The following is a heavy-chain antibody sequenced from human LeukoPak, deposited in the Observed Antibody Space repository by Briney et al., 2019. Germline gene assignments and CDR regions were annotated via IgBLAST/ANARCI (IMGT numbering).Heavy chain of an antibody. J-gene: IGHJ4*02. D-gene: IGHD4-17*01. CDR2: IYSGGST. CDR3: ARVDYGDYGFDY. Sequence: GGSLRLSCAASGFTVSSNYMCWVRQAPGKGLEWVSVIYSGGSTYYADSVKGRFTISRDNSKNTLYLQMNSLRAEDTAVYYCARVDYGDYGFDYWGQGTLVTVSS. V-gene: IGHV3-66*01. CDR1: GFTVSSNY.